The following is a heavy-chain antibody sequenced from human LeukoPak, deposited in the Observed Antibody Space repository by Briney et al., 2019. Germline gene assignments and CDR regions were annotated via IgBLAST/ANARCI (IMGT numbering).Heavy chain of an antibody. CDR3: AKDSRRKFDY. D-gene: IGHD1-14*01. V-gene: IGHV3-48*01. Sequence: GGSLRLSCAASGFTFSSYGMSWVRQAPGKGLGWISYITSSSSTIYYADSVKGRFTISRDNAKNSLYLQMNSLRAEDTAVYYCAKDSRRKFDYWGQGTLVTVSS. CDR2: ITSSSSTI. J-gene: IGHJ4*02. CDR1: GFTFSSYG.